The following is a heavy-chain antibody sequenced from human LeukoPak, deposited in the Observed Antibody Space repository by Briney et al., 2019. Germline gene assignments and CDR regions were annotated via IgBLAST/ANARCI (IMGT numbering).Heavy chain of an antibody. D-gene: IGHD3-3*01. CDR2: IYYSGST. J-gene: IGHJ3*02. V-gene: IGHV4-59*01. Sequence: PSETLSLTCTVSGGSISSYYWSWIRQPPGKGLEWIGYIYYSGSTKHKPSLKSRVTISVDTSKNQFSLKLSSVTAADTAVYYCARGRFLDAFDIWGQGTMVTVSS. CDR1: GGSISSYY. CDR3: ARGRFLDAFDI.